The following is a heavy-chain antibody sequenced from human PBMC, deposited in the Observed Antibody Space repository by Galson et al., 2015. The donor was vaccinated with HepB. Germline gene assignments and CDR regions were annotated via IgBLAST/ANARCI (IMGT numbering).Heavy chain of an antibody. D-gene: IGHD3-22*01. Sequence: SVKVSCKASGGTFSSYAISWVRQAPGQGLEWMGRIIPILGIANYAQKFQGRVTITADKSTSTAYMELSSLRSEDTAVYYCASRGKGGFYYENWFDPWGQGTLVTGSS. CDR2: IIPILGIA. J-gene: IGHJ5*02. V-gene: IGHV1-69*04. CDR3: ASRGKGGFYYENWFDP. CDR1: GGTFSSYA.